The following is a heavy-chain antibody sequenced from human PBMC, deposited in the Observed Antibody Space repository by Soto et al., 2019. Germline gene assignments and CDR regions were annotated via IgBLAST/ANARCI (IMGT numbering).Heavy chain of an antibody. D-gene: IGHD2-15*01. J-gene: IGHJ4*02. Sequence: PGGSLRLSCAASGFTFSSYAMSWVRQAPGKGPEWVSAISGSGGSTYYADSVKGRFTISRDNSKNTLYLQMNSLRAEDTAVYYCAKDRPFSCSGGSCYPSRFDYWGQGTLVTVSS. CDR1: GFTFSSYA. CDR3: AKDRPFSCSGGSCYPSRFDY. CDR2: ISGSGGST. V-gene: IGHV3-23*01.